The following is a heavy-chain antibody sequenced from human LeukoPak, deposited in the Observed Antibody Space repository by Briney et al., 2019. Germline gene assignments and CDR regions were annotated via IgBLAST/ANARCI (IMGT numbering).Heavy chain of an antibody. CDR1: VSTFSSYA. CDR2: IIPVLCIA. CDR3: ARDLADYIVVVPAAALSWFDP. J-gene: IGHJ5*02. D-gene: IGHD2-2*01. V-gene: IGHV1-69*04. Sequence: SVNLSCKASVSTFSSYAISWVRQAPGQGLEWMGRIIPVLCIANYAQKFQGRVTITADKSTSPAYMELSSLSSEDAAVYYCARDLADYIVVVPAAALSWFDPWGQGTLVTVSS.